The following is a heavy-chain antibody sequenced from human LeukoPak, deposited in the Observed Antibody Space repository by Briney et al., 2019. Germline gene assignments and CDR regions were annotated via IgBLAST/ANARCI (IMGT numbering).Heavy chain of an antibody. V-gene: IGHV1-69*06. CDR3: ARRSDFWSGYYDY. CDR1: GGTFSSYA. CDR2: IIPIFETA. D-gene: IGHD3-3*01. J-gene: IGHJ4*02. Sequence: SVKVSCKASGGTFSSYAISWVRQAPGQGLEWMGGIIPIFETANYAQKFQGRVTITADKSTSTAYMELSSLGSEDTAVYYCARRSDFWSGYYDYWGQGTLVTVSS.